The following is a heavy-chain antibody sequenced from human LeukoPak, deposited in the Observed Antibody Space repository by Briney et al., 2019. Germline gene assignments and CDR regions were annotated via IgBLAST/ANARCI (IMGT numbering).Heavy chain of an antibody. CDR2: ISGSGGST. V-gene: IGHV3-23*01. Sequence: GGSLRLSCAASGFTFSSYAMSWVRQAPGKGLEWVSAISGSGGSTYYADSVKGRFTISRDNSNNTVFLQMNSLRAEDTATYFCTRYYGDSFFHYWGPGTLVTVSS. J-gene: IGHJ4*02. CDR1: GFTFSSYA. CDR3: TRYYGDSFFHY. D-gene: IGHD4-17*01.